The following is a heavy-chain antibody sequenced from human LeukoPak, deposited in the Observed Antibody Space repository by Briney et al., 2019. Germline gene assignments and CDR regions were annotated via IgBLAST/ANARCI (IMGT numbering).Heavy chain of an antibody. CDR1: GYTFTGYY. D-gene: IGHD3-9*01. J-gene: IGHJ4*02. CDR3: ARDVDILTGYYSNYFDY. V-gene: IGHV1-2*02. CDR2: INPNSGGT. Sequence: ASVKVSCKASGYTFTGYYMHWVRQAPGQGLEWMGWINPNSGGTNYAQKFQGRVTMTRDTSISTAYMELSRLRSDDTAVYYCARDVDILTGYYSNYFDYWGQGTLVTVSS.